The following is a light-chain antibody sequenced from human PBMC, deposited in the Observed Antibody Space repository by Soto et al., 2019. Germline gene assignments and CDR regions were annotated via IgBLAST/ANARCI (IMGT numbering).Light chain of an antibody. Sequence: EILMTQSPATLSLSPGERATLSCRASQSVDSNLAWYQQKPGQAPRLLIYGASTRATGIAARFSGSGSGTDFTLTISSLQYEDFGVYYCQQYNNRWTFGQGTKVEI. CDR1: QSVDSN. J-gene: IGKJ1*01. CDR2: GAS. CDR3: QQYNNRWT. V-gene: IGKV3-15*01.